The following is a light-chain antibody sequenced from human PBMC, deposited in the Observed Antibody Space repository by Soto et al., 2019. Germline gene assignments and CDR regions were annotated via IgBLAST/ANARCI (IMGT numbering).Light chain of an antibody. J-gene: IGKJ1*01. CDR1: ESIRTW. CDR2: DAS. V-gene: IGKV1-5*01. CDR3: HQYNNYPRP. Sequence: DIQMTQSPTTLSASIGDRVTITCRASESIRTWLDWYQHKPGKAPKFLIYDASTLESGVPSRFNGSGSGTAFTRTISRLQPYDFATYYCHQYNNYPRPFGQGTKMEIK.